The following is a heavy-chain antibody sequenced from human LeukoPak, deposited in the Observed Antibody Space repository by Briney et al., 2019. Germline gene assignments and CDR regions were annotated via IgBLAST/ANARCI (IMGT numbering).Heavy chain of an antibody. Sequence: GGSLRLSCAASGFSFSSYRMNWVRQAPGKGREGVPYISSSDGTIYYADSVEGRFTISRDNAKNSLYLQMNSLRAEDTAVYYCARDAHRTGTSFDYWGQGTLVTVSS. V-gene: IGHV3-48*01. CDR2: ISSSDGTI. D-gene: IGHD3/OR15-3a*01. CDR1: GFSFSSYR. J-gene: IGHJ4*02. CDR3: ARDAHRTGTSFDY.